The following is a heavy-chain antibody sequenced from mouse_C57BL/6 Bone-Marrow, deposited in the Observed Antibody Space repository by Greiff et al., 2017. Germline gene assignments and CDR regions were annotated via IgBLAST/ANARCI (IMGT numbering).Heavy chain of an antibody. Sequence: EVHLVESGGGLVKPGGSLKLSCAASGFTFSDYGMHWVRQAPEKGLEWVAYISSGSSTIYYADTVKGRFTISRDNAKNTLFLQMTSLRSEDTAMDYCAKEYYYGMDYWGQGTSVTVSS. J-gene: IGHJ4*01. CDR1: GFTFSDYG. CDR3: AKEYYYGMDY. CDR2: ISSGSSTI. V-gene: IGHV5-17*01.